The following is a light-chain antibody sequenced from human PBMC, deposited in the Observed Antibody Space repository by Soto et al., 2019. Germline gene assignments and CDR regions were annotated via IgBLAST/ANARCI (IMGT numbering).Light chain of an antibody. CDR1: QSISDT. J-gene: IGKJ1*01. V-gene: IGKV3-20*01. CDR2: GAS. Sequence: VVTQSPGTLSLSPGERATLSCRSSQSISDTLAWYQQKPGQAPRLLIYGASNRATGIPDRFSGSGSGTDFTLTSSILEPEDFAVYYCQQYGSSGTFGQGTKVDI. CDR3: QQYGSSGT.